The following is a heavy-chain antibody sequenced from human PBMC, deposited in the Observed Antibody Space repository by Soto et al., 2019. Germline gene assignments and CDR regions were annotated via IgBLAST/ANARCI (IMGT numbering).Heavy chain of an antibody. CDR1: GDSIRSSY. D-gene: IGHD6-13*01. V-gene: IGHV4-59*03. CDR2: IYHTGTT. CDR3: AKISAGSTDETMFTVFDH. J-gene: IGHJ4*02. Sequence: QVQLQESGPGPVKPSETLSLTCTVSGDSIRSSYWTWIRQAPGRGLEWIGDIYHTGTTNYNPSLKSRVYISVDTSNNQFSLRLPSVTAADTAIYFCAKISAGSTDETMFTVFDHWGQGTLVTVSS.